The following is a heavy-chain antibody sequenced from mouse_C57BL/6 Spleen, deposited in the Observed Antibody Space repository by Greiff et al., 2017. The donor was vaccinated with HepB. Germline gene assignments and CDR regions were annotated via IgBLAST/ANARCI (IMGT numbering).Heavy chain of an antibody. CDR2: IYPGDGDT. CDR3: ARWTTVVAYYFDY. J-gene: IGHJ2*01. V-gene: IGHV1-80*01. Sequence: VKLMESGAELVKPGASVKISCKASGYAFSSYWMNWVKQRPGKGLEWIGQIYPGDGDTNYNGKFKGKATLTADKSSSTAYMQLSSLTSEDSAVYFCARWTTVVAYYFDYWGQGTTLTVSS. D-gene: IGHD1-1*01. CDR1: GYAFSSYW.